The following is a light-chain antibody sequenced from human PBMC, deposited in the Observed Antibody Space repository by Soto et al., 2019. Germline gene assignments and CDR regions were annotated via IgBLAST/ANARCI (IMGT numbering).Light chain of an antibody. CDR1: HSLLHSNGYNY. Sequence: DIVMTQSPLSLPVPPGAPASISDRSSHSLLHSNGYNYLDWFKQRQGQSPRRXIYKLSNRDSGVPDRVSGSGSGTDFTLKISRVEAEDVGVYYCMQGTHWPPTFGQGTKVDIK. V-gene: IGKV2-30*02. J-gene: IGKJ1*01. CDR2: KLS. CDR3: MQGTHWPPT.